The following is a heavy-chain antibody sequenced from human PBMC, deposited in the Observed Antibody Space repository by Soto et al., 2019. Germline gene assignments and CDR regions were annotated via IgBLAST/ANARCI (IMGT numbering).Heavy chain of an antibody. J-gene: IGHJ3*02. Sequence: ASVKVSCKVSGYTLTELSMHWVRQAPGKGLEWMGGFDPEDGETIYAQKFQGRVTMTEDTSTDTAYMELSSLRSEDTAVYHCATGYQLLSSAFDIWGQGTMVTVSS. CDR1: GYTLTELS. D-gene: IGHD2-2*01. V-gene: IGHV1-24*01. CDR2: FDPEDGET. CDR3: ATGYQLLSSAFDI.